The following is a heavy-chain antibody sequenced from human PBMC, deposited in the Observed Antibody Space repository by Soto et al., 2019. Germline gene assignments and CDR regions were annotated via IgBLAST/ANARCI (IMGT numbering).Heavy chain of an antibody. Sequence: AASVKVSCKASGYTFTSYDINWVRQATGQGHEWMGWMNPNSGNTGYAQKFQGRVTMTRNTSISTAYMELSSLRSEDTAVYYCARGQRDGYKCSRGPTRFDYRGQGTLVTGSS. CDR3: ARGQRDGYKCSRGPTRFDY. D-gene: IGHD5-18*01. V-gene: IGHV1-8*01. CDR1: GYTFTSYD. CDR2: MNPNSGNT. J-gene: IGHJ4*02.